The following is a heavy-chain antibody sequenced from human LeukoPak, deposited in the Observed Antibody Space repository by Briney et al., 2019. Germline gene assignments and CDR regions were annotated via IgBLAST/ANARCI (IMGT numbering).Heavy chain of an antibody. J-gene: IGHJ5*02. D-gene: IGHD3-10*01. V-gene: IGHV1-69*01. CDR3: ARGYYGSGSYYNTTNWFDP. CDR1: GGTFSSYA. CDR2: ITPIFGTA. Sequence: AASLTLSCTASGGTFSSYAISWVRQAPGQGLEWMGGITPIFGTAYYAQTFRGRVTITVDEPTSTAYMALSSLKSEDTAVYYCARGYYGSGSYYNTTNWFDPWGQGTLVTVSS.